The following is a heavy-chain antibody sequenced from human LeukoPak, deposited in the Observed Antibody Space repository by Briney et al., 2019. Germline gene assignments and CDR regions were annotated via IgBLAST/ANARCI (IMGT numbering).Heavy chain of an antibody. CDR2: IYHSGST. CDR1: GYSISSGYY. Sequence: SETLSLTCTVSGYSISSGYYWGWIRQPPGKGLEWIGSIYHSGSTYYNPSLKSRVTISVDTSKNQFSLKLSSVTAADTAVYYCARETTIFGVVMKYYFDYWGQGTLVTVSS. D-gene: IGHD3-3*01. CDR3: ARETTIFGVVMKYYFDY. V-gene: IGHV4-38-2*02. J-gene: IGHJ4*02.